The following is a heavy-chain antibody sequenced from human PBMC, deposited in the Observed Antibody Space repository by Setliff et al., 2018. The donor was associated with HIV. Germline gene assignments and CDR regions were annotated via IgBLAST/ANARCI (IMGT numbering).Heavy chain of an antibody. D-gene: IGHD4-17*01. V-gene: IGHV4-34*01. J-gene: IGHJ4*02. Sequence: PSETLSLTCAVYGGSFSGYWSWIRQSPGKGLEWLGEIYHSGSTNYNPSLKSRVTISRDPSTKQFSLKVSSVTAADTAIYYCAAFFVTPLTTQDFWGQGTLVTVSS. CDR3: AAFFVTPLTTQDF. CDR1: GGSFSGY. CDR2: IYHSGST.